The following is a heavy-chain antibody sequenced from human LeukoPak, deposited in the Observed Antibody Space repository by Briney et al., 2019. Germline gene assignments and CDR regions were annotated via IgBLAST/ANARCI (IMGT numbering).Heavy chain of an antibody. CDR2: VYYSGST. CDR1: GGSISTYY. CDR3: ARRDSSGYYSWFDP. J-gene: IGHJ5*02. Sequence: PSETLSLTCAVSGGSISTYYWSWLRQPPGKGLEWIGYVYYSGSTNYNPSLKSRVTISVDTSKNQFSLKLSSVTAADTAVYYCARRDSSGYYSWFDPWGQGTLVTVSS. D-gene: IGHD3-22*01. V-gene: IGHV4-59*08.